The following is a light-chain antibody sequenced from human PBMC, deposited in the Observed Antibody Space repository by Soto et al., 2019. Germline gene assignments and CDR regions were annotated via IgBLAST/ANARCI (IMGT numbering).Light chain of an antibody. V-gene: IGKV3D-15*01. CDR1: ESVGSN. Sequence: ETVMTQSPATLSVSPGERATLSCRASESVGSNLAWYQQKPGQAPRLLIYGASTRATDIPARFSGSGSGTEFTLTISRLQSEDFAFYYCQQYNNWPPWTFGQGTKVEIK. J-gene: IGKJ1*01. CDR2: GAS. CDR3: QQYNNWPPWT.